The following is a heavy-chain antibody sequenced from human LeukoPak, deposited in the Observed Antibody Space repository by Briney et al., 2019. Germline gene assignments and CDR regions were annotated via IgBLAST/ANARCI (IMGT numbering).Heavy chain of an antibody. CDR3: AKNDWSSSFYFDY. Sequence: GGSLRPSCAASGFTFSSYAMSWVRQAPGKGLEWVSYITSSGSTIYYADSVKGRFTISRDNAKNSLYLQMNSLRAEDTAVYYCAKNDWSSSFYFDYWGQGTLVTVSS. CDR2: ITSSGSTI. CDR1: GFTFSSYA. V-gene: IGHV3-48*03. J-gene: IGHJ4*02. D-gene: IGHD3-9*01.